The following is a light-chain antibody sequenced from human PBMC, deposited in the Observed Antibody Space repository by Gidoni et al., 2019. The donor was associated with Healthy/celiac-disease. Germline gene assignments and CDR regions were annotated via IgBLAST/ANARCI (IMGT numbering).Light chain of an antibody. J-gene: IGKJ1*01. CDR3: QQYNSYSPWT. CDR2: TAS. V-gene: IGKV1-5*03. Sequence: DNQMTQSPSTLSASVGDRVTITCRASQSISNWLAWYQQKPGKAPKLLIYTASSVESGVPSRCSVSGSGTEFTLTISSLQPDDRATYYCQQYNSYSPWTFGQGTKVEIK. CDR1: QSISNW.